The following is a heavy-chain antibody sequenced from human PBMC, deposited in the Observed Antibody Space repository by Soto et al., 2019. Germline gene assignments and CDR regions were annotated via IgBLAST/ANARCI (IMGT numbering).Heavy chain of an antibody. CDR2: IYYSGST. Sequence: PSETLSLTCTVPGGSVSSSRYYWNWIRQPPGKGLEWIGYIYYSGSTSYNPSLKSRVTISVDTSKNQFSLKVSSVTAADTAVYYCARDTSGSYYYYGMDVWGQGTTVTVSS. CDR1: GGSVSSSRYY. J-gene: IGHJ6*02. V-gene: IGHV4-61*01. CDR3: ARDTSGSYYYYGMDV. D-gene: IGHD3-10*01.